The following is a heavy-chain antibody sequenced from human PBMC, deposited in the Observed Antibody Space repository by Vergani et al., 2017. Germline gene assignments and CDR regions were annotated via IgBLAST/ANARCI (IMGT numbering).Heavy chain of an antibody. CDR1: GYTFTGYY. CDR3: ARVSGAAAGTGYYYYGMDV. Sequence: QVQLVQSGAEVKKPGASVKVSCKASGYTFTGYYMHWVRQAPGQGLEWMGWINPNSGGTNYAQKFQGRVTMTRDTSISTAYMELSRLRSDDTAVYYCARVSGAAAGTGYYYYGMDVWGQGTTVTVAS. V-gene: IGHV1-2*02. CDR2: INPNSGGT. D-gene: IGHD6-13*01. J-gene: IGHJ6*02.